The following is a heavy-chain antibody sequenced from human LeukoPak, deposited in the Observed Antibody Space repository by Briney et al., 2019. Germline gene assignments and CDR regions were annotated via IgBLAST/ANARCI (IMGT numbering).Heavy chain of an antibody. CDR3: ARGVAQGQMTLYRRNYFDF. CDR1: GGPFSGYD. D-gene: IGHD3-16*02. CDR2: INHSGST. Sequence: PSETLSLTCAVYGGPFSGYDWTWIRQSPGKGLEWIGEINHSGSTTYSPSLKSRVTISVDTSKNQFSLNLSSVTAADTAVYYCARGVAQGQMTLYRRNYFDFWGQGTLVTVSS. J-gene: IGHJ4*02. V-gene: IGHV4-34*01.